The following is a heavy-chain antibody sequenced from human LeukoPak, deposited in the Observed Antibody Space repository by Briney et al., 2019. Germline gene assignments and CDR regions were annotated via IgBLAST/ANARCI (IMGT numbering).Heavy chain of an antibody. CDR3: ARGDYYDGGGRNWFDP. CDR2: IHTSWTT. V-gene: IGHV4-4*07. CDR1: GGSMYSYY. Sequence: PSETLSLTCSVSGGSMYSYYWSFIRQAAGKGLEWIGRIHTSWTTYYNPSLKSRVTLSVDTSMNQFSLRLTSVTAADTAVYYCARGDYYDGGGRNWFDPWGQGTLVTASP. J-gene: IGHJ5*02. D-gene: IGHD3-16*01.